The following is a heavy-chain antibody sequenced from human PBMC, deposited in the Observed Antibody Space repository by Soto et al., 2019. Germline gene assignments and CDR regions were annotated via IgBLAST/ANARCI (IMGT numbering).Heavy chain of an antibody. CDR3: GRVPSGWYGPDYFAL. Sequence: GKVSCKASGYTFTTHGISWVRQAPGQVLEWMGWISTYNGNTKYAQNLQGRVTMTTDTSTSTAYMELRSLRSDDTAVYYCGRVPSGWYGPDYFALCGRGTLDTVSS. CDR1: GYTFTTHG. CDR2: ISTYNGNT. J-gene: IGHJ2*01. V-gene: IGHV1-18*01. D-gene: IGHD6-19*01.